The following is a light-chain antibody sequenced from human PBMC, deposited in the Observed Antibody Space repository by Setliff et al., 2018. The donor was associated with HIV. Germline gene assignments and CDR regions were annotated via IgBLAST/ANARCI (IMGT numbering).Light chain of an antibody. V-gene: IGLV7-46*01. Sequence: QAVVTQEPSLTVSPGGTVTLTCASSTGAVTNSHYPYWFQQKPGRAPRTLIYATSDKHFGTPARFSASLLGGKAALTLSGAQPEDEADYYCLLSYSGVRVFGGGTKVTVL. CDR3: LLSYSGVRV. CDR2: ATS. J-gene: IGLJ3*02. CDR1: TGAVTNSHY.